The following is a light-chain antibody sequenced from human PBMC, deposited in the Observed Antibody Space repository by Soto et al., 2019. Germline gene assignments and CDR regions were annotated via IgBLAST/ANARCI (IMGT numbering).Light chain of an antibody. Sequence: EIVMTQSPATLSVSPGERATLSCRASQSVSSKLAWYQHKPGQAPRLLIYDTSTRAAGIPARFTGSGSGTDFTLTISSLQSEDFAVYYCQQYGSSLITFGQGTRLEIK. J-gene: IGKJ5*01. V-gene: IGKV3-15*01. CDR1: QSVSSK. CDR3: QQYGSSLIT. CDR2: DTS.